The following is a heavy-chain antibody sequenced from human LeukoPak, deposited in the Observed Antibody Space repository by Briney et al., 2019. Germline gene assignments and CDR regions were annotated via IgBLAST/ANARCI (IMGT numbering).Heavy chain of an antibody. J-gene: IGHJ5*02. CDR2: VYYSGRI. CDR1: GGSISSSSYY. Sequence: SETLSLTCTVSGGSISSSSYYWGWIRQPPGRGQEWIGSVYYSGRIYYNPSLNSRVTISVDTSKNQFSLKVTSVTAADTAVYYCARLALVVTPRGWFDPWGQGTLVTVSS. CDR3: ARLALVVTPRGWFDP. V-gene: IGHV4-39*01. D-gene: IGHD4-23*01.